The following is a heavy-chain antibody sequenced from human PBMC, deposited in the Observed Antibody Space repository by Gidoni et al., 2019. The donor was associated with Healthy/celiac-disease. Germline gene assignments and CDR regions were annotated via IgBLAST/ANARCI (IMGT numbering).Heavy chain of an antibody. CDR2: IRSKANSYAT. Sequence: EVQLVESGGGLVQPGGSLKLSCAASGFTFSGSAMPWVRQASGKGLEWVGRIRSKANSYATAYAASVKGRFTISRDDSKNTAYLQMNSLKTEDTAVYYCTRLNSPGYSGYGGAFDIWGQGTMVTVSS. D-gene: IGHD5-12*01. CDR1: GFTFSGSA. CDR3: TRLNSPGYSGYGGAFDI. V-gene: IGHV3-73*02. J-gene: IGHJ3*02.